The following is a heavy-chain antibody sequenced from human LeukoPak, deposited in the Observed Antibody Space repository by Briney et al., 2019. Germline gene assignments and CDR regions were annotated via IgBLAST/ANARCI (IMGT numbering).Heavy chain of an antibody. CDR2: INHSGST. CDR3: ASDSSSGDDY. V-gene: IGHV4-34*01. D-gene: IGHD6-19*01. Sequence: SETLSLTCAVYGGSFSGYYWSWIRQPPGKGLEWIGEINHSGSTNYNPSLKSRVTISVDTSKNQFSLELSSVTAADTAVYYCASDSSSGDDYWGQGTLVTVSS. CDR1: GGSFSGYY. J-gene: IGHJ4*02.